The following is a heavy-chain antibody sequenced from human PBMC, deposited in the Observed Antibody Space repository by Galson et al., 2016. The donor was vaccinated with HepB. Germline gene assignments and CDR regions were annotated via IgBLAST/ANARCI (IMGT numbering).Heavy chain of an antibody. CDR2: ITDSGSNI. V-gene: IGHV3-11*04. J-gene: IGHJ6*02. D-gene: IGHD3-10*01. CDR3: AYNQNYGAGVYWFYGMDV. CDR1: GFTVSNNY. Sequence: SLRLSCAASGFTVSNNYMRWVRQAPGKGLEWVASITDSGSNIYYADSMKGRFTISRDNAKTSLYLQMNSLRADDTAVYYCAYNQNYGAGVYWFYGMDVWGQGTTVTVAS.